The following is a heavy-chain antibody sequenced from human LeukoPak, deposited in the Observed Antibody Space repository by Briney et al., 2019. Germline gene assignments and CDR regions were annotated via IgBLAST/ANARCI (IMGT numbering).Heavy chain of an antibody. D-gene: IGHD5-18*01. V-gene: IGHV1-2*06. J-gene: IGHJ4*02. CDR3: ARTIRRTAMVPYYFDY. Sequence: ASVKVSCKASGYTFTSYYMHWVRQAPGQGLEWMGRINPNSGGTNYAQKFQGRVTMTRDTSISTAYMELSRLRSDDTAVYYCARTIRRTAMVPYYFDYWGQGTLVTVSS. CDR2: INPNSGGT. CDR1: GYTFTSYY.